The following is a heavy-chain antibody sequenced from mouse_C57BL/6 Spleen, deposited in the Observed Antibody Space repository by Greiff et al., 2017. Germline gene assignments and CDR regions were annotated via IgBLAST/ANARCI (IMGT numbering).Heavy chain of an antibody. J-gene: IGHJ2*01. D-gene: IGHD4-1*01. Sequence: EVQLVESGGGLVQPKGSLKLSCAASGFSFNTYAMNWVRQAPGKGLEWVARIRSKSNNYATYYADSVKDRFTISRDDSESMLYLQMNNLKTEDTAMYYCVRQGLGGLDYWGQGTTLTVSS. CDR2: IRSKSNNYAT. CDR1: GFSFNTYA. CDR3: VRQGLGGLDY. V-gene: IGHV10-1*01.